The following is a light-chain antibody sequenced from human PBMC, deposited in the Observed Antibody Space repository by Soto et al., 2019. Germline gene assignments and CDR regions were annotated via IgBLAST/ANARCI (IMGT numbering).Light chain of an antibody. CDR3: CSYAGSSTFV. CDR2: EVS. J-gene: IGLJ2*01. Sequence: QSALTQPASVSGSPGQSITISCTGTSSDVGSYNLVSWYQQHPGKAPKLMIYEVSKRPSGVSNRFSGSKSGNTASLTISGLQAEDEADYYCCSYAGSSTFVFGGGPKLTVL. V-gene: IGLV2-23*02. CDR1: SSDVGSYNL.